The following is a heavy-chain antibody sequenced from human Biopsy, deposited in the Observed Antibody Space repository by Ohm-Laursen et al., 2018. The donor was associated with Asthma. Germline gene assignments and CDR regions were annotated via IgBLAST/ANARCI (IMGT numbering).Heavy chain of an antibody. V-gene: IGHV3-9*01. J-gene: IGHJ4*02. Sequence: SSLRLSCTAFGFKFDEYTMYWVRQAPGKGLEWVSGISWNSATIGYADSVEGRFTISRDNAKNSVFLHMDSLRPEDTAFYYCAKVRSDWVITESFDYWGQGVLVTVSS. CDR1: GFKFDEYT. CDR3: AKVRSDWVITESFDY. D-gene: IGHD3-22*01. CDR2: ISWNSATI.